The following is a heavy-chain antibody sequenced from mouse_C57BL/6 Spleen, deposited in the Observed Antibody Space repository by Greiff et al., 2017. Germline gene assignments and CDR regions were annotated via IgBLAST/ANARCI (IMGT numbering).Heavy chain of an antibody. Sequence: EVKLVESGGGLVQPKGSLKLSCAASGFSFNTYAMNWVRQAPGKGLEWVARIRSKSNNYATYYADSVKDRFTISRDDSESMLYLQMNNLKTEDTAMYYCVRHGNYDYDDWYFDVWGTGTTVTVSS. CDR1: GFSFNTYA. V-gene: IGHV10-1*01. CDR2: IRSKSNNYAT. CDR3: VRHGNYDYDDWYFDV. D-gene: IGHD2-4*01. J-gene: IGHJ1*03.